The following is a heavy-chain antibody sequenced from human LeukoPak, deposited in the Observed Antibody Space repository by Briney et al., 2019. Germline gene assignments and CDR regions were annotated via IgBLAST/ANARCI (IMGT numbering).Heavy chain of an antibody. CDR3: ARVFDSGFNQQLAKYYFDY. V-gene: IGHV4-59*01. D-gene: IGHD6-13*01. Sequence: SETLSLTCTVSGGSISSYYWSRIRQPPGKGLEWIGYIYYSGSTNYNPSLKSRVTISVDTSKNQFSLKLSSVTAADTAVYYCARVFDSGFNQQLAKYYFDYWGQGTLVTVSS. CDR2: IYYSGST. J-gene: IGHJ4*02. CDR1: GGSISSYY.